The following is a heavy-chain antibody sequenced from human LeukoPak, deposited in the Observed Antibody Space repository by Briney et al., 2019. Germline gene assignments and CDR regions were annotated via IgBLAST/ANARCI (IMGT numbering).Heavy chain of an antibody. J-gene: IGHJ4*02. CDR3: ARRAGWLQERYDY. CDR2: IYPGDSDT. D-gene: IGHD5-24*01. CDR1: GYSFTRYW. Sequence: GESLKISCKGSGYSFTRYWIGWVRQMPGKGLEWMGIIYPGDSDTRYSPSFQGQVTISADKSINTAYLQWSSLKASDTAIYYCARRAGWLQERYDYWGQGTLVTVSS. V-gene: IGHV5-51*01.